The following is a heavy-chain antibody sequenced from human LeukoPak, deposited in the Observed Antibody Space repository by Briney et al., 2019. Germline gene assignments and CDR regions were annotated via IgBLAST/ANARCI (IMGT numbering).Heavy chain of an antibody. CDR3: ARDHHDYDFWSGYWGAFDI. CDR1: GFTFSSYW. Sequence: GGSLRLSCAASGFTFSSYWMSWVRQAPGKGLEWVANIKQDGSEKCYVDSVKGRFTISRDNAKNSLYLQMNSLRAEDTAVYYCARDHHDYDFWSGYWGAFDIWGQGTMVTVSS. V-gene: IGHV3-7*01. D-gene: IGHD3-3*01. J-gene: IGHJ3*02. CDR2: IKQDGSEK.